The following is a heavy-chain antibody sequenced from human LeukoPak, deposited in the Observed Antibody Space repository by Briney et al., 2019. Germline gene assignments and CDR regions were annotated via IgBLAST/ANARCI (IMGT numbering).Heavy chain of an antibody. J-gene: IGHJ4*02. CDR1: GFSFSSYG. CDR3: ARVQHDSSDY. CDR2: ISYEGTNE. Sequence: QTGGSLRLSCTASGFSFSSYGTHWVRQATGKGLEWVAYISYEGTNEKEADSVKGRFTISRDNSKNTLYLQMNSLRVEDTAVYYCARVQHDSSDYWGQGTLVTVSS. D-gene: IGHD3-22*01. V-gene: IGHV3-30*02.